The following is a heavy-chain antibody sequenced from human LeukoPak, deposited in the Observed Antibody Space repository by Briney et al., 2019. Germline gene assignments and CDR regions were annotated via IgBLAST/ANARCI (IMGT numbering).Heavy chain of an antibody. D-gene: IGHD6-13*01. V-gene: IGHV1-3*01. CDR3: ARRRGIAAAGTFDP. CDR2: NAGNGNT. J-gene: IGHJ5*02. Sequence: NAGNGNTKYSQKFQGGVTITRDTSASTAYMELSSLRSEDTAVYYCARRRGIAAAGTFDPWGQGTLVTVSS.